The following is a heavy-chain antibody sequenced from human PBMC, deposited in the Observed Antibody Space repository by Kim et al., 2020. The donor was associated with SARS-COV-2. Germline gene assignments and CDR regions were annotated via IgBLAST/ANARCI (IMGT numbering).Heavy chain of an antibody. J-gene: IGHJ4*02. D-gene: IGHD3-16*01. Sequence: NSNPPLKSRVTISVDTSKNQFSLKLSSVTAADTAVYYCARVLVSVGGLGYWGQGTLVTVSS. CDR3: ARVLVSVGGLGY. V-gene: IGHV4-34*01.